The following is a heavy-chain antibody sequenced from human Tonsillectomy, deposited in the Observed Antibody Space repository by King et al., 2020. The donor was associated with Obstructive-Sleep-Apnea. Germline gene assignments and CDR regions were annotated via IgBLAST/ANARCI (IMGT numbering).Heavy chain of an antibody. Sequence: QLQESGPGLVKPSETLSLTCTVSGGSISSYYWGWIRQPPGKGLEWIGYIYYSGSTNYNPSLKGRVTISVDTSKNQFSLKLSSVTAADTAVYYCARSTYYYYGMDVWGQGTTVTVSS. CDR3: ARSTYYYYGMDV. J-gene: IGHJ6*02. CDR2: IYYSGST. V-gene: IGHV4-59*08. CDR1: GGSISSYY.